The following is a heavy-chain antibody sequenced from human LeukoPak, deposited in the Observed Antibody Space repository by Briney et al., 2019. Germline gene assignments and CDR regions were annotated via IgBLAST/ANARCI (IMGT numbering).Heavy chain of an antibody. J-gene: IGHJ3*01. CDR3: ARANPLIVGARAGGPFDF. CDR2: IKSKTDGGTT. D-gene: IGHD1-26*01. CDR1: GFTFINAW. V-gene: IGHV3-15*01. Sequence: GGSLRLSCAASGFTFINAWMSWVRQAPGKGLEWVGRIKSKTDGGTTDYAAPVKGRFTISRDNSKNTLYLQMNSLRTEDTAVYYCARANPLIVGARAGGPFDFWGQGTMVTVSS.